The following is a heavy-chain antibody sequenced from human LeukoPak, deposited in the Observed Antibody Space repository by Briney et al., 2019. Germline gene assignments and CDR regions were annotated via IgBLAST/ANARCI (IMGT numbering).Heavy chain of an antibody. D-gene: IGHD3-22*01. V-gene: IGHV3-48*01. CDR2: ISSRSSTI. Sequence: GASLRLSCAASGFTFSTCTMNWVRQAPGKGLEWVSYISSRSSTIYYADSVKGRFTISRDNAKNSLYLQMNSLRAEDTAVYYCARGLSSVYYFDYWGQGTLVTVSS. J-gene: IGHJ4*02. CDR3: ARGLSSVYYFDY. CDR1: GFTFSTCT.